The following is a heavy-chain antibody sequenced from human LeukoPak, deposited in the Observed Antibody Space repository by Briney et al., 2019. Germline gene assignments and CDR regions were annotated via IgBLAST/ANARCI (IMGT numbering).Heavy chain of an antibody. J-gene: IGHJ4*02. D-gene: IGHD4-17*01. CDR1: GGSISSYY. V-gene: IGHV4-4*07. CDR2: IDTSGIT. CDR3: ARAPGGYGIDY. Sequence: KSSETLSLTCTVSGGSISSYYWSWIRQPAGKGLEWIGRIDTSGITNYNPSLKSRVTMSVDTSKNQFFLKVNSVTAADTAVYYCARAPGGYGIDYWGQGTLVTVSS.